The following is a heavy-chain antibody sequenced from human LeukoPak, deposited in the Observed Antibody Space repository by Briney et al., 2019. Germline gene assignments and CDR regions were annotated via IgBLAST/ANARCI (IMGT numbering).Heavy chain of an antibody. D-gene: IGHD3-22*01. Sequence: SETLSLTCTVSGYSISSGYYWGWIRQPPGKGLEWIGSIYYSGSTYYNPSLKSRVTISVDTSKNQFSLKLSSVTAADTAVYYCARDLPSWVIVVVDAFDIWGQGTMVTVSS. V-gene: IGHV4-38-2*02. CDR2: IYYSGST. CDR3: ARDLPSWVIVVVDAFDI. J-gene: IGHJ3*02. CDR1: GYSISSGYY.